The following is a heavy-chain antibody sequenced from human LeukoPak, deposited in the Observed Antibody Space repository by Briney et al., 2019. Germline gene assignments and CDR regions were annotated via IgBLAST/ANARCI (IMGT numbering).Heavy chain of an antibody. Sequence: PGGSLRLSCAASGFTVSSNYMSWVRQAPGKGLEWVSGIDGGRDNTHYADSVKGRFTISRDSSKNALYLQMNSLRVEDTAVYYCAKDILGWTFDVWGQGTLVTVS. CDR3: AKDILGWTFDV. D-gene: IGHD2-15*01. J-gene: IGHJ3*01. CDR2: IDGGRDNT. CDR1: GFTVSSNY. V-gene: IGHV3-53*01.